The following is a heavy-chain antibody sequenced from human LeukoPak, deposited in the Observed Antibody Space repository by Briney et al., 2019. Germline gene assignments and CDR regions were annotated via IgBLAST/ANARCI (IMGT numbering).Heavy chain of an antibody. Sequence: SETLSLTCTVSGGSISSGDYYWSWIRQPPGKGLEWIGYIYYSGSTYYNPSLKSRVTISVDTSKNQFSLKLSSVTAADTAVYYCARDRADNYYYGMDVWGQGTTVTVSS. CDR1: GGSISSGDYY. CDR2: IYYSGST. J-gene: IGHJ6*02. CDR3: ARDRADNYYYGMDV. D-gene: IGHD3-10*01. V-gene: IGHV4-30-4*01.